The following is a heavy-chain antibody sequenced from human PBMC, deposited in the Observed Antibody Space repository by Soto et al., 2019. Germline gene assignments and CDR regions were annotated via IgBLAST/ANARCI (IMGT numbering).Heavy chain of an antibody. V-gene: IGHV4-39*01. CDR3: ARYCLRREIDY. CDR1: GDSISSSSYC. Sequence: PSATLSLACTVHGDSISSSSYCWACFRQTPGRGLERIGTIVYNGITYYNPSLKCRVSKSVDTSKNQYSLKLRSLTAAHSAVYYGARYCLRREIDYPGPGDLGTVSS. J-gene: IGHJ4*02. CDR2: IVYNGIT. D-gene: IGHD2-15*01.